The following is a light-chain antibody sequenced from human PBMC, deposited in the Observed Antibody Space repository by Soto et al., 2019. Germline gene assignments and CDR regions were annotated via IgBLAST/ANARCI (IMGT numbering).Light chain of an antibody. J-gene: IGKJ4*01. Sequence: DIVMTQYPDSLAVSLGERATINCKSSQSVLFSPNKKNYLAWYRQKPQQPPELLIHWASTREPGVPDRFGGSVAGADFPLTISSLQAEDVAVYYCQQYYTAPFTFGGGTKVQIK. CDR2: WAS. V-gene: IGKV4-1*01. CDR1: QSVLFSPNKKNY. CDR3: QQYYTAPFT.